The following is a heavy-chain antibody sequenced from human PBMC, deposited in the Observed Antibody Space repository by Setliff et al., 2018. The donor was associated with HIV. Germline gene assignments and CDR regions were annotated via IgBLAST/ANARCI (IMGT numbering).Heavy chain of an antibody. CDR2: ISGGSAST. V-gene: IGHV3-21*01. Sequence: PGGSLRLSCAASGFTVSSNYMHWVRQAPGKGLEWVSGISGGSASTYYADSVRGRFTISRDTAKNSLYLQINSLRAEDTAVYYCARVYDSSGYSLSIPGYWGQGTLVTVSS. CDR1: GFTVSSNY. CDR3: ARVYDSSGYSLSIPGY. D-gene: IGHD3-22*01. J-gene: IGHJ4*01.